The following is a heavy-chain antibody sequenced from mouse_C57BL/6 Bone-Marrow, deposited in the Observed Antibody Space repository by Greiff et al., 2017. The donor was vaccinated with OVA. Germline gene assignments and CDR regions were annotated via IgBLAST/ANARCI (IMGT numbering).Heavy chain of an antibody. V-gene: IGHV5-4*01. D-gene: IGHD2-2*01. CDR1: GFTFSSYA. J-gene: IGHJ3*01. Sequence: EVQRVESGGGLVKPGGSLKLSCAASGFTFSSYAMSWVRQTPEKRLEWVATISDGGSYTYYPDNVKGRFTISRDNAKNNLYLQMSHLKSEDTAMYYCARDGYLAYWGQGTLVTVSA. CDR2: ISDGGSYT. CDR3: ARDGYLAY.